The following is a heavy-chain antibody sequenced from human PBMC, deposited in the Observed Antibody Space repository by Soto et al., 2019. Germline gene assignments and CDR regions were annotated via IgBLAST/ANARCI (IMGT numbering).Heavy chain of an antibody. Sequence: SETPSLTCTFSGGSISSFYWSLLRQPAGKGLEWIGRIYSGGRNNYNPSLKSRVTMSVDTSKNQFSLRLSSLTAADTAMYYCARGSSRWDYWGQGTLVTVS. J-gene: IGHJ4*02. CDR1: GGSISSFY. D-gene: IGHD6-13*01. CDR3: ARGSSRWDY. CDR2: IYSGGRN. V-gene: IGHV4-4*07.